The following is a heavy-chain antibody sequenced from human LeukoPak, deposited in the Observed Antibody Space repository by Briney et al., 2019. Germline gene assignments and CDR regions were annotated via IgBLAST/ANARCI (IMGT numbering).Heavy chain of an antibody. Sequence: PSGTLSLTCTVSGYSIRSCYYWGWIRLAPGEGLGLIGSIYHSGGTYYKLSLKRRFIISVDTSKNHLSLKVNSVTAADTAVYYCARSHIVVVPAGRGSRYFPMQVWGRGTRVGVLS. CDR1: GYSIRSCYY. J-gene: IGHJ6*04. V-gene: IGHV4-38-2*02. D-gene: IGHD2-2*01. CDR2: IYHSGGT. CDR3: ARSHIVVVPAGRGSRYFPMQV.